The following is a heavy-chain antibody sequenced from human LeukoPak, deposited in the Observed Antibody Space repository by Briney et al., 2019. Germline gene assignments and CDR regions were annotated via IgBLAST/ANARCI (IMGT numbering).Heavy chain of an antibody. CDR2: IYYSGST. V-gene: IGHV4-59*01. CDR1: GGSISSYY. J-gene: IGHJ5*02. Sequence: SETLSLTCTVSGGSISSYYWSWIRQPPGKGLEWIGYIYYSGSTNYNPSLKSRVTISVGTSKNQFSLKLSSVTAADTAVYYCARALDRNWFDPWGQGTLVTVSS. CDR3: ARALDRNWFDP.